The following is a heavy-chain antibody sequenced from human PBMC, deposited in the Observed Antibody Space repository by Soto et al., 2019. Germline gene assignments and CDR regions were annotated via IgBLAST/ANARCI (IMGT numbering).Heavy chain of an antibody. J-gene: IGHJ5*02. CDR3: VRDFISRGGNSPWYDP. Sequence: SETLSLTCTVSGGSISSGDYYWSWIRQPPGKGLEWIGYIYYSGSTYYNPSLKSRVTISVDTSKNQFSLKLSSVPAADTAVYYCVRDFISRGGNSPWYDPWAQGTLVTVYS. D-gene: IGHD2-21*02. CDR2: IYYSGST. CDR1: GGSISSGDYY. V-gene: IGHV4-30-4*01.